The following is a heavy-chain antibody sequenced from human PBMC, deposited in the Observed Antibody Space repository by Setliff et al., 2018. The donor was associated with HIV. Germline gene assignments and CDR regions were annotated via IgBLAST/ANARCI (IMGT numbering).Heavy chain of an antibody. D-gene: IGHD3-10*01. CDR1: GFTFSSYS. CDR2: INTDESTT. V-gene: IGHV3-74*01. CDR3: ARRGDYYYYYAMDF. J-gene: IGHJ6*02. Sequence: PGGSLRLSCAASGFTFSSYSINWVRQAPGKGLVRVSRINTDESTTSYADSVKGRFTISRDNAKNSLYLQMNSLRAEDTAVYYCARRGDYYYYYAMDFWGQGTTVTVSS.